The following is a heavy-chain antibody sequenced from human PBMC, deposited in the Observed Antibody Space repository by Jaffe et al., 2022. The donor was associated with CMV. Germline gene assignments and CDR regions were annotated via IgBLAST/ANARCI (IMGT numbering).Heavy chain of an antibody. CDR1: GGSISSYY. J-gene: IGHJ6*03. V-gene: IGHV4-59*08. Sequence: QVQLQESGPGLVKPSETLSLTCTVSGGSISSYYWSWIRQPPGKGLEWIGYIYYSGSTNYNPSLKSRVTISVDTSKNQFSLKLSSVTAADTAVYYCARHALKGSGSYYNVGSWTYYYYMDVWGKGTTVTVSS. D-gene: IGHD3-10*01. CDR3: ARHALKGSGSYYNVGSWTYYYYMDV. CDR2: IYYSGST.